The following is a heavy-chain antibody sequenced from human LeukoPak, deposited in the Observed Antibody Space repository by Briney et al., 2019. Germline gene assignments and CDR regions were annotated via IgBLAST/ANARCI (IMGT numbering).Heavy chain of an antibody. Sequence: ASVKVSCKASGYTFTSYYMHWVRQAPGQGLEWMGIINPGGGSTSYAQKFQGRVTMTRDTSTSTVYMELSSLRSEDTAVYYCATDSGGSLTGVNWFDPWGQGTLVTVSS. CDR1: GYTFTSYY. D-gene: IGHD7-27*01. V-gene: IGHV1-46*01. CDR2: INPGGGST. CDR3: ATDSGGSLTGVNWFDP. J-gene: IGHJ5*02.